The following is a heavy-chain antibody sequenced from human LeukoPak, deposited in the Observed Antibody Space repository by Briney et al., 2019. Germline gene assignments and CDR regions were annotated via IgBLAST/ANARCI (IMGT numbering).Heavy chain of an antibody. D-gene: IGHD3-22*01. V-gene: IGHV4-59*01. CDR2: IYHSGST. Sequence: SETLSLTCTVSGGSISTYYWNWIRQPPGKGLEWIGYIYHSGSTNYNPSLQSRVTISVDTSKNQFSLNLNSVTAADTAVYYCAREEATYYYDSSGYYFAYWGQGTLVTVSS. CDR1: GGSISTYY. J-gene: IGHJ4*02. CDR3: AREEATYYYDSSGYYFAY.